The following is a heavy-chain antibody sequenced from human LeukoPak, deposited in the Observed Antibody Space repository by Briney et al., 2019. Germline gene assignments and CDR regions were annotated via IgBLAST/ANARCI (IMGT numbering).Heavy chain of an antibody. CDR1: GFTFSSYA. CDR2: ISGSGGST. J-gene: IGHJ4*02. Sequence: GGSLRLSCAASGFTFSSYAMSWVRQAPGKGLEWVSAISGSGGSTYYADSVKGRFTISRDNSKNPLYLQMNSLRAEDTAVYYCAKLAKYGSGSPIDYWGQGTLVTVSS. V-gene: IGHV3-23*01. CDR3: AKLAKYGSGSPIDY. D-gene: IGHD3-10*01.